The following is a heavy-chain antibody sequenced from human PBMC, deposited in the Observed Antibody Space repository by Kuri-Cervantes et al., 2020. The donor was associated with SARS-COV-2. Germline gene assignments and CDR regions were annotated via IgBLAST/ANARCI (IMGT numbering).Heavy chain of an antibody. CDR2: IYHSGST. V-gene: IGHV4-38-2*02. CDR1: GYSISSGYY. CDR3: ARRWFDFWSGYYIFDY. Sequence: ESLKISCTVSGYSISSGYYWGWIRQPPGKGLEWIGSIYHSGSTYYNLSLKSRVTISVDTSKNQFSLKLSSVTAADTAVYYCARRWFDFWSGYYIFDYWGQGTLVTVSS. D-gene: IGHD3-3*01. J-gene: IGHJ4*02.